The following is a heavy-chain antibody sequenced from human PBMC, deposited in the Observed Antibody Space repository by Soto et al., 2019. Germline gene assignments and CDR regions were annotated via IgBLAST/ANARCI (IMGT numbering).Heavy chain of an antibody. CDR1: GFTFSFYA. D-gene: IGHD3-22*01. V-gene: IGHV3-64D*06. J-gene: IGHJ4*02. CDR3: VKGEYYYDTTGYYPFDH. Sequence: GGSLRLSCSASGFTFSFYAMHWVRQAPGRGLEFVSAISTDGGNTHYADSVKGRFTISRDNSKNTQYLQMSSLTAEDTAVYYCVKGEYYYDTTGYYPFDHCGQGTLVTVSS. CDR2: ISTDGGNT.